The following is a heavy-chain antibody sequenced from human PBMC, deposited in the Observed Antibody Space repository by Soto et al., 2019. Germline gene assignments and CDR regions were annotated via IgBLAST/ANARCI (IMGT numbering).Heavy chain of an antibody. Sequence: QITLKESGPTLVKPTQTLTLTCTFSGFSLSTSGVGVGWIRQPPGKALEWLALIYWDDDKRYSPSLKSSLTITKDTSKNQVVLTMTNMDPVDTATYYCAHVVAYGDSPHFDYWGQGTLVTVSS. V-gene: IGHV2-5*02. CDR1: GFSLSTSGVG. CDR3: AHVVAYGDSPHFDY. J-gene: IGHJ4*02. D-gene: IGHD4-17*01. CDR2: IYWDDDK.